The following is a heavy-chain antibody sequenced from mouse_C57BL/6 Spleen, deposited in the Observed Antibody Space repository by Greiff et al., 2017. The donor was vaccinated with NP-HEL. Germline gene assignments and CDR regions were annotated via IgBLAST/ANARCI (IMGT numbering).Heavy chain of an antibody. CDR3: ARTPDSSGRAWFAY. D-gene: IGHD3-2*02. CDR1: GFSLSTFGLG. Sequence: QVTLKVSGPGILQPSQTLSLTCSFSGFSLSTFGLGVGWIRQPSGKGLEWLAHIWWDDDKYYSPALKSRLTISKDTSKNQVFLKIANVDTADTATYYCARTPDSSGRAWFAYWGQGTLVTVSA. V-gene: IGHV8-8*01. CDR2: IWWDDDK. J-gene: IGHJ3*01.